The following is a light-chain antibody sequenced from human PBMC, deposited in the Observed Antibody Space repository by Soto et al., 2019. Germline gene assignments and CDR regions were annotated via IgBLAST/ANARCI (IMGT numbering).Light chain of an antibody. CDR1: QSVLYSSNNKNY. CDR2: WAS. V-gene: IGKV4-1*01. J-gene: IGKJ1*01. Sequence: IVMNQSPDSLALSLGETATINFKSSQSVLYSSNNKNYLAWYQQKPGQPPNLLIYWASTRASGVPDRLSGSGSGTDFTLTISSMKAEDVAVYYCQQYYSTQTFGQGTKVDIK. CDR3: QQYYSTQT.